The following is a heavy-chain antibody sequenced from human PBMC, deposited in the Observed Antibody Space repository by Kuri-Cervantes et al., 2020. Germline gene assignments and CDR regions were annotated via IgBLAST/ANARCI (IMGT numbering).Heavy chain of an antibody. J-gene: IGHJ5*02. V-gene: IGHV4-61*01. CDR2: IYYSGGT. D-gene: IGHD3-10*01. CDR3: ARSYYYGSGRFDP. Sequence: ESLKISCTVSGGSVSSGSYYWSWIRQPPGKGLEWIGYIYYSGGTNYNPSLKSRVTISVDTSKNQLSLKLSSVTAADTAVYYCARSYYYGSGRFDPWGQGTLVTVSS. CDR1: GGSVSSGSYY.